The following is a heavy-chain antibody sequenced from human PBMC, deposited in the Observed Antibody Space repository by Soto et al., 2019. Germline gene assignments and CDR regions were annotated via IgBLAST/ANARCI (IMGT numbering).Heavy chain of an antibody. CDR2: IYHSGST. V-gene: IGHV4-4*02. CDR1: SGSISSSNW. Sequence: PSETLSLTCAVSSGSISSSNWWSWVRQPPGKGLEWIGEIYHSGSTNYNPSLKSRVTISVDKSKNQFSLKLSSVTAADTAVYYCARVGTVTTMLGYYYYMDVWGKGTTVTVSS. D-gene: IGHD4-4*01. CDR3: ARVGTVTTMLGYYYYMDV. J-gene: IGHJ6*03.